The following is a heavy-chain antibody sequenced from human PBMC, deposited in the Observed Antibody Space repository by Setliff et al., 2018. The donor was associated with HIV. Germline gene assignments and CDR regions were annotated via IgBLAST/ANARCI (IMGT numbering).Heavy chain of an antibody. CDR3: GRAPPYCSGGSCADY. Sequence: GGSLRLSCAASGFTFSDYSMNWFRQTPGKGLEWVSFIHSSSSRIYYAGSVKGRFTVSRDNAKNSLYLQMNNLRAEDTAVYYCGRAPPYCSGGSCADYWGQGTLVTVSS. CDR1: GFTFSDYS. D-gene: IGHD2-15*01. CDR2: IHSSSSRI. V-gene: IGHV3-48*04. J-gene: IGHJ4*02.